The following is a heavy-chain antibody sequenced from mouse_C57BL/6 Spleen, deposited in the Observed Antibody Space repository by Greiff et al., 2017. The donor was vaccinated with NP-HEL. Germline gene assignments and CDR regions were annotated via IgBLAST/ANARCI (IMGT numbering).Heavy chain of an antibody. V-gene: IGHV1-7*01. Sequence: VQLQQSGAELAKPGASVKLSCKASGYTFTSYWMHWVKQRPGQGLEWIGYINPSSGYTKYNQKFKDKATLTADKSSSTAYMQLSSLTYEDSAVYYCARWITTVVATWYYFDYWGQGTTLTVSS. J-gene: IGHJ2*01. CDR2: INPSSGYT. CDR1: GYTFTSYW. D-gene: IGHD1-1*01. CDR3: ARWITTVVATWYYFDY.